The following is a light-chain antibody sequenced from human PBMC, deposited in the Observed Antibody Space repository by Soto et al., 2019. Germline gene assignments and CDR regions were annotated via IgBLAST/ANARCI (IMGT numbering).Light chain of an antibody. Sequence: QPVLTQPPSXXXXXXXXXTXXCTGSSSNIGAGYDVHWYQQLPGTAPKLLIYGNSNRPSGVPDRFSGSKSGTSASLAITGLQAEDEADYYCQSYDSSLSVVVFGGGTKLTVL. V-gene: IGLV1-40*01. CDR3: QSYDSSLSVVV. CDR1: SSNIGAGYD. CDR2: GNS. J-gene: IGLJ2*01.